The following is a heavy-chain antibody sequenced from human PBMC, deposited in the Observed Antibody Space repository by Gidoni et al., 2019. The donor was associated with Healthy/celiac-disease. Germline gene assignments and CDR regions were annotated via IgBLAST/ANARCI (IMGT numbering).Heavy chain of an antibody. CDR1: GYTFTSYG. CDR2: ISAYNGNT. J-gene: IGHJ4*02. Sequence: QVQLVQSGAEVKKPGASVKVSCKASGYTFTSYGISWVRQAPGQGLEWMGWISAYNGNTNYAQKLQGRVTMTTDTSTSTAYMELRSLRSDDTAVYYCAREGAYCGGDCLGTPRGDRRDYWGQGTLVTVSS. CDR3: AREGAYCGGDCLGTPRGDRRDY. V-gene: IGHV1-18*01. D-gene: IGHD2-21*02.